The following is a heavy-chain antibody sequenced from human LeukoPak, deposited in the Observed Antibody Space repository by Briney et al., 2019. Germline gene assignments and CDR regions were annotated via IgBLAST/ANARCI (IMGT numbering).Heavy chain of an antibody. CDR2: ISSGGDIM. V-gene: IGHV3-11*04. CDR1: GLRFSDYY. CDR3: ARVTVTTRYYYYMDV. D-gene: IGHD4-17*01. J-gene: IGHJ6*03. Sequence: NTGGSLRLSCAASGLRFSDYYVSWIRQAPGKGLQWVSYISSGGDIMHYADSVKGRFTISRDNAKNSLFLQMSSLRAEGTAVYYCARVTVTTRYYYYMDVWGKGTTVTVSS.